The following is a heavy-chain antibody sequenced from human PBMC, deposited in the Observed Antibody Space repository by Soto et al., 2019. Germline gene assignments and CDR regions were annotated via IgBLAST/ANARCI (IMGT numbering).Heavy chain of an antibody. J-gene: IGHJ2*01. CDR3: AKKLGPSAFDL. D-gene: IGHD1-26*01. CDR1: GGTFTDYT. CDR2: IIPVLDLS. V-gene: IGHV1-69*02. Sequence: QVQLVQSGAEVKKPGSSVKVSCKASGGTFTDYTITWVRQAPGQGLEWMGRIIPVLDLSNYAQKFQGRVTSTADKSTTTSDMELSGLTSEDTAVYYCAKKLGPSAFDLWGRGTLVTVSS.